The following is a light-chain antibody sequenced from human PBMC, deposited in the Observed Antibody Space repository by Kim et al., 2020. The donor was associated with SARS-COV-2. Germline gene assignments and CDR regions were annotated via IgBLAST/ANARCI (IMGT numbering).Light chain of an antibody. V-gene: IGLV3-21*04. CDR3: QVWYSSNDHPV. CDR1: NIGSGT. Sequence: APGETARITGGGNNIGSGTVQLYQQTPGQAPVLVMYYDSDRPSGIPERFSGSNSGNAATLTISTVEVGDEADYYCQVWYSSNDHPVFGGGTQLTVL. J-gene: IGLJ7*01. CDR2: YDS.